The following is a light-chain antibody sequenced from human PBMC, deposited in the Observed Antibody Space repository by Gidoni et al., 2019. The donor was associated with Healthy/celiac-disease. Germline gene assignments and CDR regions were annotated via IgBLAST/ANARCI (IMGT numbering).Light chain of an antibody. CDR2: GSS. V-gene: IGKV3-20*01. J-gene: IGKJ4*01. CDR1: QSVSSSY. Sequence: DIVFTQSPGTLSLSPGERATLYCMASQSVSSSYLAWYQQKPGQAPRLLIYGSSSRATGIPDRFSGSGSGTDFTLTISRREPEDFAVYYCQQYGSSPRGFGGGTKVEIK. CDR3: QQYGSSPRG.